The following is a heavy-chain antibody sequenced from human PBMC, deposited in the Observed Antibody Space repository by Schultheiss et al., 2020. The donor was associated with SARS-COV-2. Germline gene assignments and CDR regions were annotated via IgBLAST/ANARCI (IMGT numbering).Heavy chain of an antibody. CDR1: GFTVSSNY. Sequence: GGSLRLSCAASGFTVSSNYMSWVRQAPGKGLEWVSGISGGGDNTYYADSVKGRFTISRDDSKNTLYLQMNSLRAEDTAVYYCARDQRRNYYGSGSYGYFDYWGQGTLVTVSS. V-gene: IGHV3-53*05. CDR2: ISGGGDNT. J-gene: IGHJ4*02. CDR3: ARDQRRNYYGSGSYGYFDY. D-gene: IGHD3-10*01.